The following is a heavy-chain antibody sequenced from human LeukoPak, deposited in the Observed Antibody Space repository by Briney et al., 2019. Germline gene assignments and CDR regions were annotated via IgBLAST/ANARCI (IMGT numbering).Heavy chain of an antibody. D-gene: IGHD6-19*01. CDR3: ARQRLAVAGTWYFDL. Sequence: SGTLSLTCTVSGGSISSSSYYWGWIRQPPGKGLEWIGSIYYSGSTYYNPSLKSRVTISVDTSKNQFSLKLSSVTAADTAVYYCARQRLAVAGTWYFDLWGRGTLVTVSS. CDR1: GGSISSSSYY. V-gene: IGHV4-39*01. J-gene: IGHJ2*01. CDR2: IYYSGST.